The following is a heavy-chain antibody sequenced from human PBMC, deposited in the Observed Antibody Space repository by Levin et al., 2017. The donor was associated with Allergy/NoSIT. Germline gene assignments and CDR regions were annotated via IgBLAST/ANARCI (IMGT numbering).Heavy chain of an antibody. CDR1: GFTFSTYW. V-gene: IGHV3-74*01. CDR3: ARGTYDGMDV. Sequence: GESLKISCAASGFTFSTYWMHWVRQVPGKGLVWVSRLNTDGSVTSYADSVKGRFTISRDNAKNTLYLQMNILRGEDTAVYYCARGTYDGMDVWGQGNTVTVSS. J-gene: IGHJ6*02. CDR2: LNTDGSVT.